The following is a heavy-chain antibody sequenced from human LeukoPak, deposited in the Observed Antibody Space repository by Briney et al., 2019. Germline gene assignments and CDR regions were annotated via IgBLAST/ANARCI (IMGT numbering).Heavy chain of an antibody. J-gene: IGHJ3*02. CDR2: IYYSGST. V-gene: IGHV4-30-4*01. D-gene: IGHD3-22*01. CDR1: GGSISSGDYY. Sequence: PSETLSLTCAVSGGSISSGDYYWSWIRQPPGKGLEWIGYIYYSGSTYYNPSPKSRVTISVDTSKNQFSLKLSSVTAADTAVYYCARDQGYYDSSGSSGAFDIWGQGTMVTVSS. CDR3: ARDQGYYDSSGSSGAFDI.